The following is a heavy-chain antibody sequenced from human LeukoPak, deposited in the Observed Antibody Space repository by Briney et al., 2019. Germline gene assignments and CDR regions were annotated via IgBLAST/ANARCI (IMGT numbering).Heavy chain of an antibody. D-gene: IGHD6-13*01. Sequence: SETLSLTCTVSGGSISSYYWSWIRQPAGKGLEWIGRIYSSGNTNYNPSLKSRVTMSVDTSKNQFSPKLSSVTAADTAVYYCAREYNRSWPYFDYWGQGTLVTVSS. J-gene: IGHJ4*02. CDR2: IYSSGNT. V-gene: IGHV4-4*07. CDR1: GGSISSYY. CDR3: AREYNRSWPYFDY.